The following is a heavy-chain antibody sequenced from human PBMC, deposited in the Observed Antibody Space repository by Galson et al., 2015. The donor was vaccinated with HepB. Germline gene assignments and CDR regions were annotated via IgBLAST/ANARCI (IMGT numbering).Heavy chain of an antibody. CDR2: INTDGSNT. D-gene: IGHD3-16*01. J-gene: IGHJ4*02. CDR3: ARGGATFGGVLEL. CDR1: GLTLRTYW. Sequence: SLRLSCAASGLTLRTYWMYWVRQAPGKGLVWVSRINTDGSNTTYADSVKGRFTIFRDNARNTLYLQMNSLRAEDTAVYYCARGGATFGGVLELWGQGTLVTVSS. V-gene: IGHV3-74*01.